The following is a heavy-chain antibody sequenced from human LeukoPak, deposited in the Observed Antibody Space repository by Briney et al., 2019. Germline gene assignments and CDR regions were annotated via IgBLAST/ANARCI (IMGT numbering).Heavy chain of an antibody. D-gene: IGHD4-23*01. CDR2: ISFDGSNQ. CDR1: GFTFSSFG. CDR3: ARVDVVTVGKNAFDI. Sequence: PGRSLRLSCAASGFTFSSFGMHWVRQAPGQGLEWVAVISFDGSNQYYADSVKGRFSISRDNSKNTLYLQMNSLRAEDTAVYYCARVDVVTVGKNAFDIWGQGTMVTVSS. V-gene: IGHV3-30*03. J-gene: IGHJ3*02.